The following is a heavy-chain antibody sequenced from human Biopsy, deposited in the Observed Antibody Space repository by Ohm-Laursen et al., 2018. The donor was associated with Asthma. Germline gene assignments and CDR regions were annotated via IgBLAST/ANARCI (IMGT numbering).Heavy chain of an antibody. D-gene: IGHD1-26*01. J-gene: IGHJ6*02. CDR3: AKDKVGAANSYQYGMDV. Sequence: SLRLSCSASGFTFSDHGMHWVRQAPGKGLEWVSSISGNGDNTHYSDSVQGRFIISRDNSKNTLYLQMNSLRVEDTAIYFCAKDKVGAANSYQYGMDVWGQGTTVTVSS. CDR2: ISGNGDNT. V-gene: IGHV3-23*01. CDR1: GFTFSDHG.